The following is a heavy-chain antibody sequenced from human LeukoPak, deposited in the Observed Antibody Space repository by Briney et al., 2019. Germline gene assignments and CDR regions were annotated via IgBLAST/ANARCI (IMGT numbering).Heavy chain of an antibody. D-gene: IGHD6-19*01. Sequence: ASVKVSCKASGYTFTSYAMNWVRQAPGQGLEWMGWINTNTGNPTYAQGFTGRFVFSLDTSVSTAYLQISSLKAGDTAVYYCARGPHSSGWPPYYYYGMDVWGQGTTVTVSS. CDR1: GYTFTSYA. J-gene: IGHJ6*02. CDR3: ARGPHSSGWPPYYYYGMDV. CDR2: INTNTGNP. V-gene: IGHV7-4-1*02.